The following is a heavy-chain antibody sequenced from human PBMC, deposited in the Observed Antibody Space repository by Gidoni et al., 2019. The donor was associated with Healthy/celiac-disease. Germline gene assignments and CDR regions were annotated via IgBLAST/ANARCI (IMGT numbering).Heavy chain of an antibody. V-gene: IGHV3-73*01. CDR3: TSRSGIAVAGRGGYYMDV. CDR1: GFTFSGSA. CDR2: IRSKANSYAT. Sequence: EVQLVESGGGLVQPGGSLNPSCAASGFTFSGSAMPWVRQASGKGPEWVGRIRSKANSYATAYAASVKGRFTISRDDSKNTAYLQMNSLKTEDTAVYYCTSRSGIAVAGRGGYYMDVWGKGTTVTVSS. J-gene: IGHJ6*03. D-gene: IGHD6-19*01.